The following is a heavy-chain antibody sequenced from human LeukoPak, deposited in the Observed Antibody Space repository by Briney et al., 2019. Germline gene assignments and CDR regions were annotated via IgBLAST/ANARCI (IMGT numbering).Heavy chain of an antibody. J-gene: IGHJ4*02. D-gene: IGHD2-2*01. CDR1: GFTFSSYS. CDR2: ISSSSSYI. Sequence: NPGGSLRLSCAASGFTFSSYSMNWVRQAPGKGLEWVSSISSSSSYIYYADSVKGRFTISRDNAKNSLYLQMNSLRAEDTAVHYCARGGGYCSSISCYYFDYWGQGTLVTVSS. CDR3: ARGGGYCSSISCYYFDY. V-gene: IGHV3-21*01.